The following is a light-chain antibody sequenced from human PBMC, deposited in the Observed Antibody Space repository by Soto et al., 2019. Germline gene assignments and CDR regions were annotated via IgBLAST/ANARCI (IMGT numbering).Light chain of an antibody. Sequence: EVMLTQSPATLSLAPRERATLSCRASQSVSSNLAWYQQKRGQAPRLLIYGASSRATGIPAKFSGGGSGTEFTLTISSLQSEDFAIYYCQQYKNGWTFGQGTKVDI. V-gene: IGKV3-15*01. J-gene: IGKJ1*01. CDR1: QSVSSN. CDR3: QQYKNGWT. CDR2: GAS.